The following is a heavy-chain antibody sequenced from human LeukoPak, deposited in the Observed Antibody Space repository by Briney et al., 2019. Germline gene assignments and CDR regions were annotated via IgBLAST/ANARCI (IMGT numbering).Heavy chain of an antibody. V-gene: IGHV1-18*04. CDR2: ISGYNGNT. D-gene: IGHD3-10*01. J-gene: IGHJ1*01. CDR1: GYTFTSYS. Sequence: ASVKVSCKTSGYTFTSYSISWVRQAPGQGPGWMGWISGYNGNTHSAQKFQGRVTMTTDTSTSTAYLELRSLKSDDTAMYYCARSSGGATYHPPEFFLHWGQGTLITVSS. CDR3: ARSSGGATYHPPEFFLH.